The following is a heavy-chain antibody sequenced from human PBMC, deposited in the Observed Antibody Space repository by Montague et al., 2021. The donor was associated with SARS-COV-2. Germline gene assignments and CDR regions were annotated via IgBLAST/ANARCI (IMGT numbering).Heavy chain of an antibody. CDR1: GDSISSGDYF. J-gene: IGHJ4*02. Sequence: SETLSLTCTVSGDSISSGDYFWGWIRQPPGKGLEWIASIHIGGTSXLNPSLKSRVTISIDSSKNQFSLNVTSVTAADTAVYFCARSRDWYLGNWGQGTLATVSS. CDR2: IHIGGTS. V-gene: IGHV4-39*07. CDR3: ARSRDWYLGN. D-gene: IGHD3-9*01.